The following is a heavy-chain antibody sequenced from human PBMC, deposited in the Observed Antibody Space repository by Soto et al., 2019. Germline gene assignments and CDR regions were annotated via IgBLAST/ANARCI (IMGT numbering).Heavy chain of an antibody. D-gene: IGHD2-2*01. CDR3: ARGLKVRYFDY. CDR2: IYSGGST. V-gene: IGHV3-66*01. CDR1: ALTGSCNY. J-gene: IGHJ4*02. Sequence: GGSQRLSCAASALTGSCNYTSWRRQAPGKGLEWGSVIYSGGSTYYADSVKGRFTISRDNSKNTLYLQMNSLRAEDTAVYYCARGLKVRYFDYWGQGTLVTVSS.